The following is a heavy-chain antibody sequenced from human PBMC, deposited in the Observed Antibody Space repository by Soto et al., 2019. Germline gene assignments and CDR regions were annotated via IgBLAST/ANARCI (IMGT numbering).Heavy chain of an antibody. CDR3: ASQSEIHLGELSTFDY. J-gene: IGHJ4*02. V-gene: IGHV1-24*01. CDR2: FDPEDGET. D-gene: IGHD3-16*02. Sequence: ASVKVSCKVSGYTLTELSMHWVRQAPGKGLEWMGGFDPEDGETIYAQKFQGRVTMTEDTSTDTAYMELSSLRSEDTAVYYCASQSEIHLGELSTFDYWGQGTLVTGSS. CDR1: GYTLTELS.